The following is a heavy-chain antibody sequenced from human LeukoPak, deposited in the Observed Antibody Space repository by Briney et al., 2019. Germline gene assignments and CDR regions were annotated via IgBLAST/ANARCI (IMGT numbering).Heavy chain of an antibody. J-gene: IGHJ3*02. CDR2: INSDGSST. V-gene: IGHV3-74*01. Sequence: PGGSLRLSCAASGFTFSSYWMHWVRQAPGKGLVWVSRINSDGSSTSYADSVKGRFTISRDNAKNTLYLQMNSLRAEDTAVYYCAVVVTRGRPGQQTRGAFDIWGQGTMVTVSS. D-gene: IGHD2-21*02. CDR3: AVVVTRGRPGQQTRGAFDI. CDR1: GFTFSSYW.